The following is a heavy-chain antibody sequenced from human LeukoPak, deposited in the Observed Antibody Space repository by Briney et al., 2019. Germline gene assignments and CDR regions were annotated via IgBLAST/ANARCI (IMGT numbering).Heavy chain of an antibody. CDR2: ISYDGSNK. CDR3: AKEISPGGDAFDI. CDR1: GFTFSSYG. V-gene: IGHV3-30*18. Sequence: GRSLRLSCAASGFTFSSYGMHWVRQAPGKGLEWVAVISYDGSNKYYADSVKGRFTISRDNSKNTLYLQMNSLRAEDTAVYYCAKEISPGGDAFDIWGQGTMVTVSS. D-gene: IGHD3-16*01. J-gene: IGHJ3*02.